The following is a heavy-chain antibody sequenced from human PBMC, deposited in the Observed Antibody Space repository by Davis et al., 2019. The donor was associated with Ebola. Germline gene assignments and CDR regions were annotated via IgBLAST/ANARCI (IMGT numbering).Heavy chain of an antibody. CDR3: ASEVDCSGGSCPSEDYFDY. CDR1: GYTFTSYG. V-gene: IGHV1-18*01. D-gene: IGHD2-15*01. Sequence: ASVKVSCKASGYTFTSYGISWVRQAPGQGLEWMGWISAYNGNTNYAQKLQGRVTMTTDTSTSTAYMELRSLRSEDTAVYYCASEVDCSGGSCPSEDYFDYWGQGTLVTVSS. J-gene: IGHJ4*02. CDR2: ISAYNGNT.